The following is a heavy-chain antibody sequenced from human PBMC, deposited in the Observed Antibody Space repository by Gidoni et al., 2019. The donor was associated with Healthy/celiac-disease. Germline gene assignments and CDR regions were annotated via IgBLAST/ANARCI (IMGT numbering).Heavy chain of an antibody. CDR2: SIPSVGTA. V-gene: IGHV1-69*01. J-gene: IGHJ3*02. CDR1: GGTFSRDA. CDR3: AGDPAGVYGYSGYDGAFDI. Sequence: QVQLVQPGAEVKKPGSSLKVCCKASGGTFSRDATSWVRLAPGPGLEWMGGSIPSVGTANYAQKFQGRVTITAYESTSTASMELSSLRSEDTAVYYWAGDPAGVYGYSGYDGAFDIWGQGTMVTVSS. D-gene: IGHD5-12*01.